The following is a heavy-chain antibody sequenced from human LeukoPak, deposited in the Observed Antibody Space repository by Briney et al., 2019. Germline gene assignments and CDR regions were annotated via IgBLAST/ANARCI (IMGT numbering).Heavy chain of an antibody. D-gene: IGHD3-22*01. Sequence: GGSLRLSCAASGFTFSSYAMSWVRQAPGKGLEWVSAISGSGGSTYYADSVKGRFTISRDNSKNTLYQQMNSLRAEDTAVYYCAKSLTGYYYDSSGPPDAFDIWGQGTMVTVSS. V-gene: IGHV3-23*01. CDR1: GFTFSSYA. CDR2: ISGSGGST. J-gene: IGHJ3*02. CDR3: AKSLTGYYYDSSGPPDAFDI.